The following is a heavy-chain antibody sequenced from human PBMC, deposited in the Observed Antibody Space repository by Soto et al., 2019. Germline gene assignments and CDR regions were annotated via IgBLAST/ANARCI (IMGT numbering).Heavy chain of an antibody. CDR1: GFTFSSYG. CDR2: IWYDGSNK. CDR3: AREPRTNGNIDY. D-gene: IGHD2-8*01. J-gene: IGHJ4*02. V-gene: IGHV3-33*01. Sequence: SGGSLRLSCAASGFTFSSYGMHWVRQAPGKGLEWVAVIWYDGSNKYYADSVKGRFTISRDNSKNTLYLQMNSLRAEDTAVYYCAREPRTNGNIDYWGQGTLVTVSS.